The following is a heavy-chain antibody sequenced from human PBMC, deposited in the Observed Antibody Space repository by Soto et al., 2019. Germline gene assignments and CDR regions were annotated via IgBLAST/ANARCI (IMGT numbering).Heavy chain of an antibody. CDR2: ISSYNGNT. V-gene: IGHV1-18*03. D-gene: IGHD3-16*02. J-gene: IGHJ4*02. CDR3: ARVLPIITFGGVIVIPLTVDY. Sequence: ASVKVSCKASGYTFTSYGISWVRQAPGQGLEWKGWISSYNGNTIYAQKLQGRVTMTTDTSTSTAYMVLRSLRSDDMAVYYCARVLPIITFGGVIVIPLTVDYWGQGTLVTVSS. CDR1: GYTFTSYG.